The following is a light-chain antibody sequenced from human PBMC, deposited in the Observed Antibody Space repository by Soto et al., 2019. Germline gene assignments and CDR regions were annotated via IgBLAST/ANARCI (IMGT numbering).Light chain of an antibody. Sequence: QSVLTQPPSASGTPGQRVAISCSGSSSNIGSDTVNWYQQLPGTAPKLLIYSYNQRPSGVPDRFSGSKSGTSASLAISGLQSADEAGYYCAAWDDSLNGPGVFGGGTKLTVL. J-gene: IGLJ3*02. CDR3: AAWDDSLNGPGV. CDR1: SSNIGSDT. V-gene: IGLV1-44*01. CDR2: SYN.